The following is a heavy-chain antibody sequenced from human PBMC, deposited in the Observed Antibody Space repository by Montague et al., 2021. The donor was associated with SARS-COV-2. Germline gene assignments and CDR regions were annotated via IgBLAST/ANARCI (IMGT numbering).Heavy chain of an antibody. J-gene: IGHJ6*02. CDR3: AKSVLVVPVAINYYYGMDV. V-gene: IGHV3-30*18. CDR1: GFSFGSYG. D-gene: IGHD3-22*01. CDR2: ISFDGSNK. Sequence: SLRLSCAASGFSFGSYGMHWVRQAPGKGLEWVTVISFDGSNKYYAESVKGRLTISRDNAMHTLDLQMNSLRPEDTAVYYCAKSVLVVPVAINYYYGMDVWGHGTTVTVSS.